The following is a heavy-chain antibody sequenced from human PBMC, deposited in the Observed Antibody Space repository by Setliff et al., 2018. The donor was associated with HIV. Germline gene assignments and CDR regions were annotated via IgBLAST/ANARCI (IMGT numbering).Heavy chain of an antibody. CDR3: ARQWRDQYNSGVSTEYFQH. CDR2: IYHSGST. D-gene: IGHD3-22*01. CDR1: AYSISSGYY. V-gene: IGHV4-38-2*01. J-gene: IGHJ1*01. Sequence: PSETLSLTCAVSAYSISSGYYWGWIRQPPGKGLEWIGSIYHSGSTYYNPSLMSRVTISVDTSKNQFSLKLRSVTAADTAVYYCARQWRDQYNSGVSTEYFQHWVPETLLVTVSS.